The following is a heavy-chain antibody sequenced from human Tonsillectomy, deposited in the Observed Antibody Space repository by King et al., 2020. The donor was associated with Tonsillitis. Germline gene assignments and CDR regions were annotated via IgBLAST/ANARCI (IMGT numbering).Heavy chain of an antibody. V-gene: IGHV4-39*01. CDR1: GGSISSSSYY. CDR2: IYYSGST. CDR3: ASDSSGPLSGFDY. D-gene: IGHD6-19*01. J-gene: IGHJ4*02. Sequence: LQESGPGLVKPSETRSLTCTVSGGSISSSSYYWGWIRQPPGKGLEWIGSIYYSGSTYYNPSLKSRVTISVDTSKNQFSLKLSSVTAADTAVYYCASDSSGPLSGFDYWGQGTLVTVSS.